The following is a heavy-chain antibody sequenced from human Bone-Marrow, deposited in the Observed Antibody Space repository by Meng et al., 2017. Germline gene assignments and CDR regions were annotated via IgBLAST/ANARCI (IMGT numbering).Heavy chain of an antibody. CDR3: ARSQNRLSHYGSGEKNWFGP. J-gene: IGHJ5*02. D-gene: IGHD3-10*01. CDR1: GFAFSNSW. CDR2: MNPDGSEK. V-gene: IGHV3-7*01. Sequence: GESLKISCAASGFAFSNSWMNWVRLAPGKGLEWVASMNPDGSEKYYVGSVKGRFTISRDNAKNSLYLQMNSLRAEDTAVYYCARSQNRLSHYGSGEKNWFGPWGQGTLVTVSS.